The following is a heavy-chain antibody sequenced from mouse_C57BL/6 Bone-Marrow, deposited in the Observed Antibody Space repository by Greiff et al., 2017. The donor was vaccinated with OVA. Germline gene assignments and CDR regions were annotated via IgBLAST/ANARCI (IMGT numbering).Heavy chain of an antibody. D-gene: IGHD3-2*02. CDR2: IYPGSGST. CDR3: AREETAQAYYAMDC. CDR1: GYTFTSYW. Sequence: VQLQQPGAELVKPGASVKMSCKASGYTFTSYWITWVKQRPGQGLEWIGDIYPGSGSTNYNEKFKSKATLTVDTSSSTAYMQLSSLTSEDSAVYYCAREETAQAYYAMDCWGQGTSVTVSS. V-gene: IGHV1-55*01. J-gene: IGHJ4*01.